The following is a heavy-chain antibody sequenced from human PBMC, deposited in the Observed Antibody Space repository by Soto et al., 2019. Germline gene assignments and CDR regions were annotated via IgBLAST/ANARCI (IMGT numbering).Heavy chain of an antibody. CDR1: GGSISSSSYY. Sequence: SETLSLTCTVSGGSISSSSYYWGWIRQPPGKGLEWIGSIYYSGSTYYNPSLRSRVTISVDTSKNQFSLKLSSVTAADTAVYYCARHSPYCSGGSCYSDWFDPRGQGTLVTVSS. V-gene: IGHV4-39*01. J-gene: IGHJ5*02. D-gene: IGHD2-15*01. CDR2: IYYSGST. CDR3: ARHSPYCSGGSCYSDWFDP.